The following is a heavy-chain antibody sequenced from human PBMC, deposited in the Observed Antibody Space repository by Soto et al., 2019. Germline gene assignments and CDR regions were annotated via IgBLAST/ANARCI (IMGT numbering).Heavy chain of an antibody. CDR1: GFTFSNAW. J-gene: IGHJ5*02. CDR2: IKSRTNGGTT. CDR3: TTDDPINRS. Sequence: GGSLRLSCAASGFTFSNAWMSWVRQAPGKGLEWVGRIKSRTNGGTTDYAAPVKGRFTISRDDSKNTLYLQMNSLRTEDTAIYYCTTDDPINRSWGPGTLVTVSS. V-gene: IGHV3-15*01.